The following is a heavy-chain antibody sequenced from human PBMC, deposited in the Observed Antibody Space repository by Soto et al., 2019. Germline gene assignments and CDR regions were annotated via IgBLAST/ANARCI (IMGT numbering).Heavy chain of an antibody. CDR3: TRDRPSHINGDTSWFDP. Sequence: SQTLSLTCAISGDSVSSNRAAWNWIRQSPSRGLEWLGRTYYRSKWYHDYAVSVKSRITINPDTSKNQFSLQLNSVTPEDTAVYYCTRDRPSHINGDTSWFDPWGQGTLVTVSS. D-gene: IGHD7-27*01. CDR1: GDSVSSNRAA. V-gene: IGHV6-1*01. J-gene: IGHJ5*02. CDR2: TYYRSKWYH.